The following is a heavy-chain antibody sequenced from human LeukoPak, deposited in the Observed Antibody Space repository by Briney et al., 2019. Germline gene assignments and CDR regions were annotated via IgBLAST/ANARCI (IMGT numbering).Heavy chain of an antibody. J-gene: IGHJ4*02. V-gene: IGHV3-23*01. Sequence: GGPLRLSCAASGFTISSYAMTWVRQAPGKGLEWVSLISGSATYYADSVKGRFTISRDNSKNTLYLEMKSLRVEDTALFYCAKGPQVGSGYHPDYWGQGTLVTVSS. D-gene: IGHD3-22*01. CDR3: AKGPQVGSGYHPDY. CDR1: GFTISSYA. CDR2: ISGSAT.